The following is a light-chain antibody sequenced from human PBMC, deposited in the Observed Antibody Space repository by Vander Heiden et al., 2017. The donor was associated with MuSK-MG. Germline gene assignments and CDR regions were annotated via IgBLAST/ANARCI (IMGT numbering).Light chain of an antibody. CDR2: DGS. CDR3: CTDTSSNTYV. CDR1: SSDVGGYNH. J-gene: IGLJ1*01. Sequence: QSALTQPASVSGSPGQSITISCTGTSSDVGGYNHVSWYQQHPGNAPKPNIYDGSKRSSGFSHRSSGTKSDNTSSLTISVHGDEDEADYCCCTDTSSNTYVFGTGTKVTVL. V-gene: IGLV2-14*03.